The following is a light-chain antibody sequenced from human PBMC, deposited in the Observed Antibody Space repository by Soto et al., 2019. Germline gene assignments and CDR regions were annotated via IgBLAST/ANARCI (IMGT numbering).Light chain of an antibody. CDR3: GQFVSAPPRA. J-gene: IGKJ1*01. V-gene: IGKV3-20*01. CDR2: VVF. Sequence: VLTPSPGTLFWSPGARATLSCRAIQSVSSTCLAWCQQKAGVSPRLLIYVVFKRSTGIPHRFIGGGSCTDFTLTISRLEHEDFVVYFCGQFVSAPPRAFGQGTKVDI. CDR1: QSVSSTC.